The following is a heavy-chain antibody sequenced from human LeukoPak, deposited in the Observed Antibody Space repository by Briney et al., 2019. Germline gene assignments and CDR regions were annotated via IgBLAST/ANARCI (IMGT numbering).Heavy chain of an antibody. Sequence: SERVSLTCTVSGGSISSSSAYWGWIRQPPGKGLEWIGSIYYSKNTYYNPSLKSRVTISADTSKNQFSLTLGSVSATDTAVYYCVSPRGFSYGYFDYWGQGTLVTVSS. CDR2: IYYSKNT. D-gene: IGHD5-18*01. V-gene: IGHV4-39*01. CDR1: GGSISSSSAY. CDR3: VSPRGFSYGYFDY. J-gene: IGHJ4*02.